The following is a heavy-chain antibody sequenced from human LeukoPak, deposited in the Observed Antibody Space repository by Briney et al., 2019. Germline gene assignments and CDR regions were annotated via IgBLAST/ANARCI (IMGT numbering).Heavy chain of an antibody. CDR3: ARGQELWQWLVSFDY. CDR2: INHSGST. J-gene: IGHJ4*02. V-gene: IGHV4-34*01. D-gene: IGHD6-19*01. CDR1: GGSFSGYY. Sequence: SETLSLTCAVYGGSFSGYYWSWIRQPPGKGLEWIGEINHSGSTNYNPSLKSRVTISVDTSKNQFSLKLSSVTAADTAVYYCARGQELWQWLVSFDYWGQGTLVTVSS.